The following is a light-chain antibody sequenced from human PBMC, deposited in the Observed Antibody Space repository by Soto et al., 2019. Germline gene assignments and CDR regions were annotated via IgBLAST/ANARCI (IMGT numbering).Light chain of an antibody. CDR3: QQFDDSLPKLT. J-gene: IGKJ4*01. CDR1: QIVRSIY. CDR2: GAS. V-gene: IGKV3-20*01. Sequence: EVVLTQSPGTLSLSPGERATLSCRASQIVRSIYLAWPQQKPGQAPRLLIHGASSRATGIPDRFSGSGSGTDFTLTISRLEPEDFAVYYCQQFDDSLPKLTFGGGTRVDIK.